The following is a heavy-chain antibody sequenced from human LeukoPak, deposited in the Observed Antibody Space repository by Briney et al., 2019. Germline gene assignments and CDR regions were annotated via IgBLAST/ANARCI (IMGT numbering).Heavy chain of an antibody. J-gene: IGHJ4*02. V-gene: IGHV1-18*01. CDR2: ISPNTGNT. CDR3: ARDGWINNYYFDY. D-gene: IGHD5-12*01. CDR1: GFTFSSYG. Sequence: PGGSLRLSCAASGFTFSSYGMHWVRQAPGKGLEWMGWISPNTGNTNYAQKLQGRVTMTTDTSTSTAYMELRSLKSDDTALYYCARDGWINNYYFDYWGQGSLVTVSS.